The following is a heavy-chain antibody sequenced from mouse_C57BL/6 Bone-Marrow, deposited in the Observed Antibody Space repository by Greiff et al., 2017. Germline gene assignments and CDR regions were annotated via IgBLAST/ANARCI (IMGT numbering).Heavy chain of an antibody. CDR1: GFNINDDY. CDR3: TTIITTGY. V-gene: IGHV14-4*01. Sequence: VQLQQSGAELVRPGASVKLSCTASGFNINDDYMHWVKQRPEQGLEWIGWIDPENGDTEYASKFQGKATITADASSTTAYLQLSSLTSEDTSAYYCTTIITTGYWGQGTTLTVSS. J-gene: IGHJ2*01. D-gene: IGHD1-2*01. CDR2: IDPENGDT.